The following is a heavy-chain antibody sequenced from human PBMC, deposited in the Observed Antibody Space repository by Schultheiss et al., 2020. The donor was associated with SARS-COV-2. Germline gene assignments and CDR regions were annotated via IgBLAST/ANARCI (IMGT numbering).Heavy chain of an antibody. J-gene: IGHJ4*02. CDR1: GFTFTNYA. D-gene: IGHD1-26*01. CDR2: ISGSGGST. CDR3: ARGGFGGSYSPSYFDY. V-gene: IGHV3-23*01. Sequence: GGSLRLSCAASGFTFTNYAMHWVRQAPGKGLEWVSAISGSGGSTYYADSVKGRFTISRDNSKNTLYLQMSSLRAEDTAVYYCARGGFGGSYSPSYFDYWGQGTLVTVSS.